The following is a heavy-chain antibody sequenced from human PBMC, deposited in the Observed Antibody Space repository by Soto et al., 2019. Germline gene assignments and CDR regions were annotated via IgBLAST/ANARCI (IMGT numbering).Heavy chain of an antibody. D-gene: IGHD2-15*01. V-gene: IGHV1-2*02. J-gene: IGHJ4*02. CDR2: INSKNGDT. CDR1: GYRFSDHY. Sequence: ASVKVSCKASGYRFSDHYMHWVRQAPGQGLEWMGWINSKNGDTKYARDFQGSVIMTRDTSINTANMELRSLTSDDTAIYYCARGTGTRWFCIWGQGTLVTVSS. CDR3: ARGTGTRWFCI.